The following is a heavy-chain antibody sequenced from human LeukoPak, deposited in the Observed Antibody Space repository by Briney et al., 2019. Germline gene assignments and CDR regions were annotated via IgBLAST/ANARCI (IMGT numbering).Heavy chain of an antibody. CDR1: GFTFSNAW. D-gene: IGHD2/OR15-2a*01. V-gene: IGHV3-15*01. CDR2: IISKADGGTA. CDR3: TTSGGTTSRFVDY. J-gene: IGHJ4*02. Sequence: GGSLRLSCAASGFTFSNAWMSWVRQAPGKGLEWVGRIISKADGGTADYAAPVKGRFTISRDDSKNTLYLQMNSLKTEDTAVYYCTTSGGTTSRFVDYWGQGTLVSVSS.